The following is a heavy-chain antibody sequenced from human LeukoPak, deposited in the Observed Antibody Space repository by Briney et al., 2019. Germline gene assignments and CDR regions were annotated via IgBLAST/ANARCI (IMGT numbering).Heavy chain of an antibody. D-gene: IGHD6-19*01. J-gene: IGHJ4*02. Sequence: PGGSLRLSCAASGFTFSSYAMSWVRRAPGKGLEWVSGISGSGGSTHYADSVKGRFTISRDNSKNTLYLQMNSLRDEDTAVYYCAKGLSIAVAGTLSFDYWGQGTLVTVSS. V-gene: IGHV3-23*01. CDR2: ISGSGGST. CDR3: AKGLSIAVAGTLSFDY. CDR1: GFTFSSYA.